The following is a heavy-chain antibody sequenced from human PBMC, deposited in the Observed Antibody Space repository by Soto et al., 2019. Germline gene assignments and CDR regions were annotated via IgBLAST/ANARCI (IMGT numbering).Heavy chain of an antibody. CDR1: GGSISSYY. CDR3: AKLRYSSGWGPFFDY. J-gene: IGHJ4*02. Sequence: PSETLSLTCTVSGGSISSYYWSWIRQPPGKGLEWIGYIYYSGSTNYNPSLKSRVTISVDTSKNQFSLKLSSVTAADTAVYYCAKLRYSSGWGPFFDYWGQGTLVTVSS. V-gene: IGHV4-59*08. D-gene: IGHD6-19*01. CDR2: IYYSGST.